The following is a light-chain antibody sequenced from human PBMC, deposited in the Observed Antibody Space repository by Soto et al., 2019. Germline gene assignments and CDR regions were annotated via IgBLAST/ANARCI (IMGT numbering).Light chain of an antibody. V-gene: IGKV4-1*01. CDR1: QSVLYSSTNKND. CDR2: WAS. J-gene: IGKJ1*01. CDR3: QQYYSTPPT. Sequence: DIVMTQSRDSLAVSLGERATINCKSSQSVLYSSTNKNDLAWYQQKSGQPPQLLFYWASTRESRVPDRFSGSGSGTDFTLTISSLQAEDVAVYYCQQYYSTPPTFGQGTKVEIK.